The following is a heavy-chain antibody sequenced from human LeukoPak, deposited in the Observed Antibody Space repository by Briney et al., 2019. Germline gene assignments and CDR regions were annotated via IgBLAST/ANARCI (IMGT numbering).Heavy chain of an antibody. D-gene: IGHD3-22*01. Sequence: GGSLRLSCAASGFTFSSYAMRWVRQAPGKGLEWVSAISGSGGSTYYADSVKGRFTISRDNSKNTLYLQMNSLRAEDTAVYYCAKDRRDYYDSTGYLDYWGQGTLVTVSS. CDR3: AKDRRDYYDSTGYLDY. V-gene: IGHV3-23*01. J-gene: IGHJ4*02. CDR2: ISGSGGST. CDR1: GFTFSSYA.